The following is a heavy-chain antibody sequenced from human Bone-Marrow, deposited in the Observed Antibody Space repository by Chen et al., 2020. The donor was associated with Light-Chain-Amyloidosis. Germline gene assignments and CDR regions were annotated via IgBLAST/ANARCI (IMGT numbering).Heavy chain of an antibody. CDR2: IYPDDSDA. V-gene: IGHV5-51*01. CDR1: GYTFPNYL. CDR3: ARRRDGYNFDY. J-gene: IGHJ4*02. D-gene: IGHD5-12*01. Sequence: EVKKPGESLKISCKGSGYTFPNYLIGWVRRMPGKGLEWMGVIYPDDSDARYSPSCEGQVTISADKSITTVYLQWRSLKAPDTDMYYCARRRDGYNFDYWGQGTLVTVS.